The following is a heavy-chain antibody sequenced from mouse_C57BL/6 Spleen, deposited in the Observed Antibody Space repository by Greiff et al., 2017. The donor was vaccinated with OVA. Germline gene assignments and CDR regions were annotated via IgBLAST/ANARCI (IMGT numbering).Heavy chain of an antibody. CDR1: GYAFSSSW. D-gene: IGHD2-5*01. J-gene: IGHJ4*01. CDR2: IYPGDGDT. CDR3: AREPNSNYYAMDY. V-gene: IGHV1-82*01. Sequence: QVQLKQSGPELVKPGASVKISCKASGYAFSSSWMNWVKQRPGKGLEWIGRIYPGDGDTNYNGKFKGKATLTADKSSSTAYMQLSSLTSEDSAVYFCAREPNSNYYAMDYWGQGTSVTVSS.